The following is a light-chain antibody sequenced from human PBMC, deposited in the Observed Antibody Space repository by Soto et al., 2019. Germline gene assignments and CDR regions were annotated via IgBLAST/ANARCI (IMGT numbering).Light chain of an antibody. Sequence: QSALTQPASVSGSPGQSITISCTGTSSDVGGYNYVSWYQQHPGKAPKLMIYDVSNRPSGVSDRFSGSKSGNTASLTISGVQAKDDADYSCRSYLISNPHVVFCGGTTVTVL. V-gene: IGLV2-14*01. CDR2: DVS. CDR1: SSDVGGYNY. CDR3: RSYLISNPHVV. J-gene: IGLJ2*01.